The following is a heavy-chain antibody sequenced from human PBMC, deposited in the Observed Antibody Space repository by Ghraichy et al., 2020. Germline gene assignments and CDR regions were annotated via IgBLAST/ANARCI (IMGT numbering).Heavy chain of an antibody. CDR3: AKSGPYDRGDYYYGNYFEN. D-gene: IGHD3-22*01. CDR1: GFTFSNYG. Sequence: GGSLRLSCAASGFTFSNYGMTWVRQAPGKGLEWVSAISGSGSSTFHAESVKGRFTISRDNSGNTLHLLVTRLRAEDTAVYYCAKSGPYDRGDYYYGNYFENWGQGTLVTVSS. V-gene: IGHV3-23*01. CDR2: ISGSGSST. J-gene: IGHJ4*02.